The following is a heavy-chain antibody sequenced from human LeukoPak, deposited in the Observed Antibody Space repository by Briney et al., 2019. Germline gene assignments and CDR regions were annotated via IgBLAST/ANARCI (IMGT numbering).Heavy chain of an antibody. CDR1: GGSISSSSYY. V-gene: IGHV4-39*07. CDR3: ARLFGYYVEGYFDY. J-gene: IGHJ4*02. CDR2: IYYSGST. D-gene: IGHD3-22*01. Sequence: PSETLSLTCTVSGGSISSSSYYWGWIRQPPGKGLEWIGSIYYSGSTYYNPSLKSRVTISVDTSKNQFSLKLSSVTAADTAVYYCARLFGYYVEGYFDYWGQGTLVTVSS.